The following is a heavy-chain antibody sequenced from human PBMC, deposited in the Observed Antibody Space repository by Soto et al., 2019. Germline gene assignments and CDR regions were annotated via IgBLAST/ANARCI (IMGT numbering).Heavy chain of an antibody. CDR1: GDSVSSNSAA. D-gene: IGHD6-13*01. CDR3: AREMYSSSWYFNWFDP. Sequence: SQTLSLTCAISGDSVSSNSAAWNWIRQSPSRGLEWLGRTYYRSQWYNDYAVSVKGRITINPDTSKNQFSLQLNSVTPEDTAVYYCAREMYSSSWYFNWFDPWGQGTLVTVSS. CDR2: TYYRSQWYN. V-gene: IGHV6-1*01. J-gene: IGHJ5*02.